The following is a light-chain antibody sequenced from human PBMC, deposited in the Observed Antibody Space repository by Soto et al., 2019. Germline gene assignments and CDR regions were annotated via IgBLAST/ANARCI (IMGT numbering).Light chain of an antibody. CDR3: QQYNNWPSWM. V-gene: IGKV3-15*01. J-gene: IGKJ1*01. Sequence: EVVMTQSPATLSVSPGERATLSCRASKSVSSNLAWYQQKPGQAPRLLIYGASTRATGIPARFSGSGSGTEFTLTISSLQSEDFTVYYCQQYNNWPSWMFGQGTKVEIK. CDR1: KSVSSN. CDR2: GAS.